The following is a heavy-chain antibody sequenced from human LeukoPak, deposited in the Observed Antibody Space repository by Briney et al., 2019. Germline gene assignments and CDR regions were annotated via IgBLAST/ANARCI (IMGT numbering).Heavy chain of an antibody. CDR3: AKDGRLHGSYPTPYFDY. CDR2: ISGSGGST. CDR1: GFTFSSYA. J-gene: IGHJ4*02. D-gene: IGHD1-26*01. Sequence: GGSLRLSCAASGFTFSSYAMGWVRQAPGKGLEWVSAISGSGGSTYYADSVKGRFTISRDNSKNTLYLQMNSLRAEDTAVYYCAKDGRLHGSYPTPYFDYWGQGTLVTVSS. V-gene: IGHV3-23*01.